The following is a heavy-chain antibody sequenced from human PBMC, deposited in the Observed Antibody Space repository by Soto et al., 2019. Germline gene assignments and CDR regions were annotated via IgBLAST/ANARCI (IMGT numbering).Heavy chain of an antibody. V-gene: IGHV4-34*01. D-gene: IGHD2-2*01. Sequence: PSETLSLTCAVYGGSFSGYYWSWIRQPPGKGLEWIGEINHSGSTNYNPSLKSRVTISVDTSKNQFSLKLSSVTAADTAVYYCARGPWSYQLSWFHPWGQGTLVTVSS. CDR3: ARGPWSYQLSWFHP. CDR2: INHSGST. CDR1: GGSFSGYY. J-gene: IGHJ5*02.